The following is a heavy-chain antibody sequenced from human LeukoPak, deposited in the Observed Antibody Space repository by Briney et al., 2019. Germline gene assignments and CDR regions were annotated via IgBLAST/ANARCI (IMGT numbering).Heavy chain of an antibody. D-gene: IGHD2-21*01. J-gene: IGHJ5*02. CDR2: IYTSGGT. CDR3: ARDLSWSGWFDP. Sequence: SETLSLTCTVSGGSISSYYWSWIRQPAGKGLEWIGRIYTSGGTNYNPSLKSRVTMSVDTSKNQFSLKLSSVTAADTAVYYCARDLSWSGWFDPWGQGTLVTVSS. CDR1: GGSISSYY. V-gene: IGHV4-4*07.